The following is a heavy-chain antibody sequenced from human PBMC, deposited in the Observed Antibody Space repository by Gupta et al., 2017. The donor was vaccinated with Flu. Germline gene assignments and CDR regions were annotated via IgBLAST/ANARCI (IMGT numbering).Heavy chain of an antibody. J-gene: IGHJ3*01. Sequence: QVQLQESGTGLAKPSETLSLTCAVSGLSISSGYYWGWIRQPPGEGLEWIGIFYDSGSMYYSPSLKNRLTISRDTSRNQFSLKLNSVTAADTAMYYCASALPGRVRGAFDVWGQGTMFIVSS. CDR1: GLSISSGYY. V-gene: IGHV4-38-2*01. CDR3: ASALPGRVRGAFDV. CDR2: FYDSGSM.